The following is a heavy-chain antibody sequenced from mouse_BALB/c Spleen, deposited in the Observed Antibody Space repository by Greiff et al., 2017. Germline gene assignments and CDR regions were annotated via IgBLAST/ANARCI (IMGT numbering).Heavy chain of an antibody. V-gene: IGHV1-5*01. CDR3: TRQLDLLFYAMDY. J-gene: IGHJ4*01. CDR2: IYPGNSDT. CDR1: GYTFTSYW. Sequence: VQLQQSGTVLARPGASVKMSCKASGYTFTSYWMHWVKQRPGQGLEWIGAIYPGNSDTSYNQKFKGKAKLTAVTSTSTAYMELSSLTNEDSAVYYCTRQLDLLFYAMDYWGQGTSVTVSS. D-gene: IGHD3-1*01.